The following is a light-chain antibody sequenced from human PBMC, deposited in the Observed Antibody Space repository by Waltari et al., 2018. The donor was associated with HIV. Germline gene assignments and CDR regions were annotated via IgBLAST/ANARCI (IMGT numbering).Light chain of an antibody. CDR3: TSYAGRNTFV. V-gene: IGLV2-8*01. J-gene: IGLJ2*01. CDR2: EVL. CDR1: TSDVGAYNY. Sequence: QSALTQPPSASGSPGQSVTISCTGKTSDVGAYNYVSWYQQHPGKAPKLMIYEVLKRPSGVPDCSSGSQSGNTASLTVSGLPAEDEADYYCTSYAGRNTFVFGGETKLTVL.